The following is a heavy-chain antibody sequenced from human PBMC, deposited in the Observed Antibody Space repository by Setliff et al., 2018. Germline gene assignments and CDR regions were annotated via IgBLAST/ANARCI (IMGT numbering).Heavy chain of an antibody. CDR1: GYTLTELS. V-gene: IGHV1-24*01. J-gene: IGHJ4*02. Sequence: GASVKVSCKVSGYTLTELSMHWVRQAPGKGLEWMGGFDPEDGETIYAQKFQGRVTMTEDTSTDTAYMELSSLRSEDTAVYYCATADVIIAAAGNSKYILDYWGQGTLVTSP. CDR2: FDPEDGET. CDR3: ATADVIIAAAGNSKYILDY. D-gene: IGHD6-13*01.